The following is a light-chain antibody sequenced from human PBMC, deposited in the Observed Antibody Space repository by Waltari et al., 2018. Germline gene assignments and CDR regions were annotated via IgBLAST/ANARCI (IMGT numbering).Light chain of an antibody. CDR1: QNVRTF. CDR3: QQRFDWPLT. Sequence: DIVLTKSTATLSLSPGERATLSCRASQNVRTFLAWYQQKPGQAPRLLIYDPSNRAIVIPARFSGSGSGTDFTLTISSLEPEDCAVYYCQQRFDWPLTFGGGTKVEIK. CDR2: DPS. V-gene: IGKV3-11*01. J-gene: IGKJ4*01.